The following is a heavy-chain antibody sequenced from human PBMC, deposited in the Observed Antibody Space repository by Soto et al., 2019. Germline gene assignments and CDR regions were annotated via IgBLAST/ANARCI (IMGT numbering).Heavy chain of an antibody. D-gene: IGHD2-2*03. CDR2: IYPGDSDT. J-gene: IGHJ6*04. CDR1: VYSFTSYR. V-gene: IGHV5-51*01. CDR3: ARHGYCSSTSCSNGMDV. Sequence: PGASLKISCKGCVYSFTSYRIGWLRQMPGKGLEWMGIIYPGDSDTRYSPSFRGQFTISADKSISTAYLQWSSLKASDTAMYYCARHGYCSSTSCSNGMDVWGKGTTVTVSS.